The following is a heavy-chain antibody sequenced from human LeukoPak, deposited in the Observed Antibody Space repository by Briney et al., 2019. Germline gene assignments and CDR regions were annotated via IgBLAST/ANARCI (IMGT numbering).Heavy chain of an antibody. D-gene: IGHD4-17*01. CDR3: ARDYGDEN. CDR2: INQDGSER. Sequence: GGSLRLSCGASGFTLRSYWMSWVRQAPGKGLEWVANINQDGSERYYVDSVKGRFTISRDNAKNSLYLHMSSLRADDTAVYYCARDYGDENWGQGTLVTVSS. V-gene: IGHV3-7*01. J-gene: IGHJ4*02. CDR1: GFTLRSYW.